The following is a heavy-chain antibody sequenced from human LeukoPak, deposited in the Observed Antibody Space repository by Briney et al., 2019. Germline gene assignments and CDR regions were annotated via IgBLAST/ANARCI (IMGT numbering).Heavy chain of an antibody. CDR3: ARDRGLGSLAYYYGMDV. J-gene: IGHJ6*02. CDR2: ISSSSSTI. V-gene: IGHV3-48*04. Sequence: PGGSLRLSCAASGFTFSSYSMNWVRQAPGKGLEWVSYISSSSSTIYYADSVKSRFTISRDNAKNSLYLQMNSLRAEDTAVYYCARDRGLGSLAYYYGMDVWGQGTTVTVSS. D-gene: IGHD7-27*01. CDR1: GFTFSSYS.